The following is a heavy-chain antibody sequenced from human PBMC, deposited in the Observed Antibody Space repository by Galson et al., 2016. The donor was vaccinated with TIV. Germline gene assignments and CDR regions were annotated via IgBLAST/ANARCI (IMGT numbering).Heavy chain of an antibody. CDR1: GYTFIRHG. D-gene: IGHD2-2*03. CDR3: ARDRLDIVAVPPGIKLGF. V-gene: IGHV1-18*01. J-gene: IGHJ4*02. CDR2: INTFNDNT. Sequence: SVKVSCKASGYTFIRHGISWVRQAPGQGLEWMGWINTFNDNTTYAQKFQGRVTMTTDTSTSTVSMELRSLRSDDTAVYYCARDRLDIVAVPPGIKLGFWGQGTLVTVSS.